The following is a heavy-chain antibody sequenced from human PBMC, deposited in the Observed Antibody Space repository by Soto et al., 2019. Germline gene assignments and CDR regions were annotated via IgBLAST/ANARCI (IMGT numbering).Heavy chain of an antibody. CDR2: ISPYNGHT. CDR1: GYTFSSYD. V-gene: IGHV1-18*01. CDR3: ARGTIVTTSPNYYYTDV. D-gene: IGHD4-4*01. Sequence: ASVKVSCKASGYTFSSYDISWVRQAPGQGLEWMGWISPYNGHTNYAQSLQGRVTMTTDTFTTTAYMELRSLRSDDTAVYYCARGTIVTTSPNYYYTDVWGKGTKVTVSS. J-gene: IGHJ6*03.